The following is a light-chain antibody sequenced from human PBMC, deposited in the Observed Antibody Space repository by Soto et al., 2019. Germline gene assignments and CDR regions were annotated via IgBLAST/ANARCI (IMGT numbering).Light chain of an antibody. V-gene: IGKV1-5*01. Sequence: DIQITQSPFTLSASVGDIVTITCRASQSLSSWLAWYQQKPGRAPKFLINDASIVQSGVPSRFSGSGSGTEFTLTISSLQPDDFATYYCQQYNSFFWTFGQGTKVDIK. J-gene: IGKJ1*01. CDR1: QSLSSW. CDR2: DAS. CDR3: QQYNSFFWT.